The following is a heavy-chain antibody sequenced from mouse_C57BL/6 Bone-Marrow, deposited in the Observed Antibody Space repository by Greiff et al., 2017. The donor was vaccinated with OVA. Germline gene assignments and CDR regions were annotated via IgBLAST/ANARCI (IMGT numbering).Heavy chain of an antibody. CDR2: IDPSDSYT. CDR3: ARGGDYYGSSCDWYFDV. CDR1: GYTFTSYW. D-gene: IGHD1-1*01. Sequence: VQLQQSGAELVMPGASVKLSCKASGYTFTSYWMHWVKQRPGQGLEWIGEIDPSDSYTNYNQKFKGKSTLTVDKSSSTAYMQLSSLTSEDSAVYYCARGGDYYGSSCDWYFDVWGTGTTVTVSS. V-gene: IGHV1-69*01. J-gene: IGHJ1*03.